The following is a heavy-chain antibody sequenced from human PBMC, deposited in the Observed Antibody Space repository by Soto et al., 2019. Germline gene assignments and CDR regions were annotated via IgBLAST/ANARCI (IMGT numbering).Heavy chain of an antibody. CDR1: GYTFSGYF. CDR3: ARGYYSSSWRVFDY. CDR2: MNPNSGGT. Sequence: QVQLVQSGADVKKPGASVKVSCKTSGYTFSGYFMHWLRPAPGQGLEWMGWMNPNSGGTDYAQNFQGRVSMTWDTSISTAYMELSRLRSDDTAIYYCARGYYSSSWRVFDYWGQGTLVTVSS. D-gene: IGHD6-13*01. J-gene: IGHJ4*02. V-gene: IGHV1-2*02.